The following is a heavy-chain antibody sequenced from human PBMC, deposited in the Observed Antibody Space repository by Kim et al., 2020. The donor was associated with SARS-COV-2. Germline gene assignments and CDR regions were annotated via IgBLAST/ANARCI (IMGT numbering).Heavy chain of an antibody. V-gene: IGHV4-39*07. J-gene: IGHJ3*02. D-gene: IGHD5-18*01. CDR1: GDSIRSSIYY. CDR3: ARGRRGIRYGFDFFDI. CDR2: VYYGGTT. Sequence: SETLSLICSVSGDSIRSSIYYWGWIRQPPGKGLEWIGGVYYGGTTYYNPSIKSRVIMSEDTSKKQFSLNLSSVTAADTAVYFCARGRRGIRYGFDFFDIWSQMMLVIVSA.